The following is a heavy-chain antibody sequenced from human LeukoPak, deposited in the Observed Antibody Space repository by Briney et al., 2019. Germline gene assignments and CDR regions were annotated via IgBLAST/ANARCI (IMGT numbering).Heavy chain of an antibody. D-gene: IGHD6-19*01. V-gene: IGHV3-48*03. CDR1: GFTFSSYE. J-gene: IGHJ4*02. CDR3: ARVADNGWYYFDY. Sequence: GGSLRLSCAASGFTFSSYEMNWVRQAPGKGLEWVSYISSSGSTIYYADSVKGRFTISRDNANNSLYLQMNRLRAEDTAVYYCARVADNGWYYFDYWGQGTLVTVSS. CDR2: ISSSGSTI.